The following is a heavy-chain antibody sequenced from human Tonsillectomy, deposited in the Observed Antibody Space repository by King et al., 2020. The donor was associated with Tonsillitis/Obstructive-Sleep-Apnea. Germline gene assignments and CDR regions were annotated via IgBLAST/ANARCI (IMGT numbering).Heavy chain of an antibody. V-gene: IGHV3-64*01. Sequence: VQLVESGGGLVQPGGSLRLSCAASGFTFSTYAMHWVRQAPGKGLEYVSAISSNGGSTYYANSVKGRFTISRDNSKNTLYLHMGSLRPEDMAMYYCARDVGDIVATTSYGMDVWGQGTTVTVSS. D-gene: IGHD5-12*01. CDR2: ISSNGGST. CDR1: GFTFSTYA. CDR3: ARDVGDIVATTSYGMDV. J-gene: IGHJ6*02.